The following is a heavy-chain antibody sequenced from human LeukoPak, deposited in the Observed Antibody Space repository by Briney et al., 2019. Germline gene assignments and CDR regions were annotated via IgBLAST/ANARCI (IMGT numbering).Heavy chain of an antibody. CDR3: ASLDTADY. CDR1: GFSFSSYW. Sequence: GGSLGLSCAASGFSFSSYWMTWVRQAPGKGLEWVANIKQDGSEKYYVDSVKGRFTISRDNAKNSLYLQMNSLRAEDTAVYYCASLDTADYWGQGTLVTVSS. J-gene: IGHJ4*02. D-gene: IGHD5-18*01. CDR2: IKQDGSEK. V-gene: IGHV3-7*01.